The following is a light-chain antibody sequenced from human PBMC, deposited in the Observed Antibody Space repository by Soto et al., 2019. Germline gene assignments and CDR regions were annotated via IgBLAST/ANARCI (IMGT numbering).Light chain of an antibody. J-gene: IGKJ1*01. CDR2: GAS. Sequence: EIGMTQSPATLSVSPGERATLSCRSSQSVSSNLAWYQQKPGQAPRLLIYGASTRATGIPARFSGSGSGTEFTLNISSLQSEDFAVYYCQHYNNWPPWTFGQGTKVEIK. V-gene: IGKV3-15*01. CDR3: QHYNNWPPWT. CDR1: QSVSSN.